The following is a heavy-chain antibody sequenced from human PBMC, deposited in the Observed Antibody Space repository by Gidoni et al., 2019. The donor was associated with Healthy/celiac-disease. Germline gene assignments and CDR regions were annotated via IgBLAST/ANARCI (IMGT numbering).Heavy chain of an antibody. D-gene: IGHD3-22*01. J-gene: IGHJ5*02. Sequence: QVQLQESGPGLVKPSQPLSLTCTVSGGPISSGSYYWSWIRQPAGKGLEWIGRIYTSGSTNYNPSLKSRVTISVDTSKNQFSLKLSSVTAADTAVYYCARYYYDSSGYYGWFDPWGQGTLVTVSS. CDR1: GGPISSGSYY. CDR3: ARYYYDSSGYYGWFDP. CDR2: IYTSGST. V-gene: IGHV4-61*02.